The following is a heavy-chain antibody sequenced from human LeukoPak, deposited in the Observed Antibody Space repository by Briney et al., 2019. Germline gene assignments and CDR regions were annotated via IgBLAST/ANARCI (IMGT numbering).Heavy chain of an antibody. J-gene: IGHJ4*02. CDR1: GGSFSDYY. CDR2: IHPTEGG. D-gene: IGHD5-24*01. CDR3: ARGTDAYKIGNI. Sequence: PSETLSLTCAVFGGSFSDYYLTWIRQSPGKGLEWVGEIHPTEGGHYNPSLESRVTMSVDTSKTQFSLRMNSVTAADTAVYFCARGTDAYKIGNIWGQGSLVTVSS. V-gene: IGHV4-34*01.